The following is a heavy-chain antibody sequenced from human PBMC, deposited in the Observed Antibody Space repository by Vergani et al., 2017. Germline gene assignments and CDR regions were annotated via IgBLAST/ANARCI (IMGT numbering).Heavy chain of an antibody. Sequence: QVQLQESGPGLVKPSETLSLTCTVSGGSISSYYWSWLRQPAGKRLEWIGRIHTNGVIHYNPSLNSRATISVDTSRNQISLKLTSVTATDTAIYFCARDNPYVDFDIWGQGTMITVSS. CDR1: GGSISSYY. CDR3: ARDNPYVDFDI. CDR2: IHTNGVI. V-gene: IGHV4-4*07. J-gene: IGHJ3*02. D-gene: IGHD3-16*01.